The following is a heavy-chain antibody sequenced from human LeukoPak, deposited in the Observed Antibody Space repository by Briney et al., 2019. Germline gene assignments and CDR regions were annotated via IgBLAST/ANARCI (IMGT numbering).Heavy chain of an antibody. V-gene: IGHV4-4*02. J-gene: IGHJ4*02. CDR1: GGSISSSNW. D-gene: IGHD2/OR15-2a*01. Sequence: SETLSLTCAVSGGSISSSNWWSWVRQPPGKGLEWIGEIYHSGSTNYNPSLKSRVTISVDKSKNQFSLKLSSVTAADTAVYYRAKLDPVIRLGFGYWGQGTLVTVSS. CDR3: AKLDPVIRLGFGY. CDR2: IYHSGST.